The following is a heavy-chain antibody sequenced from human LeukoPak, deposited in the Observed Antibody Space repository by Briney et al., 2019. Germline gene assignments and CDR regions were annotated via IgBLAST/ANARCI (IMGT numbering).Heavy chain of an antibody. Sequence: GGSLRLSCAASGFTFSSYEMSWVRQAPGKGLEWVSYISSSGSNIYYADAVKGRFTISRDNAKNSVYLQMNSLRAEDTAVYYCARVALWLANYYYYYMDVWGKGTTVTVSS. CDR2: ISSSGSNI. J-gene: IGHJ6*03. D-gene: IGHD6-19*01. V-gene: IGHV3-48*03. CDR1: GFTFSSYE. CDR3: ARVALWLANYYYYYMDV.